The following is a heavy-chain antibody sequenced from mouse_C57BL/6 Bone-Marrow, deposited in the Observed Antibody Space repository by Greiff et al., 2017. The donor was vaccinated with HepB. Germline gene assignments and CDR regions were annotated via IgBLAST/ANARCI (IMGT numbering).Heavy chain of an antibody. CDR3: ARDLLPKHYAMDY. Sequence: VQRVESGPGLVQPSQSLSITCTVSGFSLTSYGVHWVRQSPGKGLEWLGVIWSGGSTDYNAAFISRLSISKDNSKSQVFFKMNSLQADDTAIYYCARDLLPKHYAMDYWGQGTSVTVSS. D-gene: IGHD1-1*01. V-gene: IGHV2-2*01. CDR2: IWSGGST. CDR1: GFSLTSYG. J-gene: IGHJ4*01.